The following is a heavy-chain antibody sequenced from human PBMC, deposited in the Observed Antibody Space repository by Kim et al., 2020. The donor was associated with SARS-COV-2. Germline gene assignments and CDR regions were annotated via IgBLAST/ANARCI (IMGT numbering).Heavy chain of an antibody. V-gene: IGHV3-15*01. CDR1: GFTFSNAW. Sequence: GGSLRLSCAASGFTFSNAWMSWVRQAPGKGLEWVGRIKSKTDGGTTDYAVPVKGRFTISRDDSKNTLYLQMNSLKTEDTAVYYCTTGGAWNYEGTEVDYWGQGTLVTVSS. J-gene: IGHJ4*02. CDR3: TTGGAWNYEGTEVDY. D-gene: IGHD1-7*01. CDR2: IKSKTDGGTT.